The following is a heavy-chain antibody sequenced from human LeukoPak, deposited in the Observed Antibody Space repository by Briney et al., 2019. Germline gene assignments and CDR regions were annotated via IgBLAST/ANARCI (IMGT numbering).Heavy chain of an antibody. CDR1: GYTFTSYY. V-gene: IGHV1-46*01. J-gene: IGHJ4*02. D-gene: IGHD1-26*01. Sequence: ASVKVSCKASGYTFTSYYMHWVRQAPGQGLEWMGIINPSGGSTSYAQKFQGRVTMTRDMSTSTVYMELSSLRSEDTAVYYCARDGPLRGSYYAYYFDYWGQGTLVTVSS. CDR2: INPSGGST. CDR3: ARDGPLRGSYYAYYFDY.